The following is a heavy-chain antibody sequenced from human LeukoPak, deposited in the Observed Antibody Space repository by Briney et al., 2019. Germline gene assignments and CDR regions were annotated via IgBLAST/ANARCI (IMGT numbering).Heavy chain of an antibody. CDR2: ISGSGRRT. J-gene: IGHJ3*02. CDR1: GFSFSSSA. V-gene: IGHV3-23*01. CDR3: ARETKRVGDAFDI. D-gene: IGHD3-10*01. Sequence: GGSLRLSCAASGFSFSSSAMSWVRQAPGRGLEWVSGISGSGRRTYYADSVKGRFTISRDNSKNSLYLQMNSLRAEDTAVYYCARETKRVGDAFDIWGQGTMVTVSS.